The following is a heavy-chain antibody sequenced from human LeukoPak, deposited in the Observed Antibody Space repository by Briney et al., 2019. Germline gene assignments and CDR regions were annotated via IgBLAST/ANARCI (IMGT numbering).Heavy chain of an antibody. CDR2: IYSGGST. V-gene: IGHV3-53*05. CDR1: GFTVSSNY. Sequence: GGSLRLSCAASGFTVSSNYMSWVRQAPGKGLEWVSLIYSGGSTYYADSVKGRFTISRDNSRNTLYLQMNSLRAEDTAVYYCAKENEWELLYAFDIWGQGTMVTVSS. CDR3: AKENEWELLYAFDI. D-gene: IGHD1-26*01. J-gene: IGHJ3*02.